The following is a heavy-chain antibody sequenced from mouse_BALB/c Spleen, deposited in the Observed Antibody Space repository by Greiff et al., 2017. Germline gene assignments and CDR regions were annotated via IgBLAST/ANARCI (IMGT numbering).Heavy chain of an antibody. J-gene: IGHJ2*01. V-gene: IGHV2-2*02. Sequence: QVQLQQSGPGLVQPSQSLSITCTVSGFSLTSYGVHWVRQSPGKGLEWLGVIWSGGSTDYNAAFISRLSISKDNSKSQVFFKMNSLQANDTAIYYCARNFHYYGYGGVYLDYWGQGTTLTVAS. CDR2: IWSGGST. CDR1: GFSLTSYG. D-gene: IGHD1-2*01. CDR3: ARNFHYYGYGGVYLDY.